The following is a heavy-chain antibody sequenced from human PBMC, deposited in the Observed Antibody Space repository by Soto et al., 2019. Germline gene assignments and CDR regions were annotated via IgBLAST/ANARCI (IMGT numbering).Heavy chain of an antibody. CDR1: GGSISSSSYY. CDR3: ARHSGSVRGYDYRGFDY. Sequence: SETLSLTCTVSGGSISSSSYYWGWIRQPPGKGLEWIGSIYYSGSTYYNPSLKSRVTISVDTSKNQFSLKLSSVTAADTAVYYCARHSGSVRGYDYRGFDYWGQGTLVTVSS. J-gene: IGHJ4*02. V-gene: IGHV4-39*01. D-gene: IGHD5-12*01. CDR2: IYYSGST.